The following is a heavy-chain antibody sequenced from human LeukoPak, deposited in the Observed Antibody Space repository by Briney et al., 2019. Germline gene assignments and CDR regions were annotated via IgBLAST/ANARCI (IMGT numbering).Heavy chain of an antibody. J-gene: IGHJ4*02. Sequence: GRSLRLSCAASGFTFSSYGMHWVRQAPGKGLEWVAVISYDGSNKYYADSVKGRFTISRDNAKNSLYLQMDSLRAEDTAMYYCARVKGYYRFDYWGQGTLVTVSS. D-gene: IGHD3-3*01. V-gene: IGHV3-30*03. CDR2: ISYDGSNK. CDR3: ARVKGYYRFDY. CDR1: GFTFSSYG.